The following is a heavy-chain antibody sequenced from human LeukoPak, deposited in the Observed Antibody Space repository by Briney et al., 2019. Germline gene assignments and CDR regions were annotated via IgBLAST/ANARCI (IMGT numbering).Heavy chain of an antibody. V-gene: IGHV4-59*08. D-gene: IGHD2-15*01. J-gene: IGHJ4*02. CDR1: GGSISSYY. Sequence: SETLSLTCTVSGGSISSYYWSWIRQPPGKGLEWIGYIYYSGSTNYNPSLKSRVTISVDTSKNQFSLKLSSVTAADPAVYYCARGRYCSGGSCYDYWGQGTLVTVSS. CDR2: IYYSGST. CDR3: ARGRYCSGGSCYDY.